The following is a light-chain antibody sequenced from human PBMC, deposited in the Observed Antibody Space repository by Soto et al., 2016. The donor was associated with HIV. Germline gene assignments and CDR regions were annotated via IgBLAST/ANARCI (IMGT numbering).Light chain of an antibody. CDR2: LGS. CDR1: QSLLHSNGYNY. Sequence: DIVMTQSPLSLPVTPGEAASTSCRSSQSLLHSNGYNYLAWFLQKPGQSPQVLIYLGSNRASGVPDRFSGSGSGTDFTLKIKQSGGWRMVGVYYCMQALQTSRTFGQGTKLQIK. V-gene: IGKV2-28*01. CDR3: MQALQTSRT. J-gene: IGKJ2*01.